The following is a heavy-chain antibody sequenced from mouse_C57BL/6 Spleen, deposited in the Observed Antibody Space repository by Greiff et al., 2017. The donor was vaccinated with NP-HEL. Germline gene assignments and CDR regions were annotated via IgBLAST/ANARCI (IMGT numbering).Heavy chain of an antibody. V-gene: IGHV7-3*01. D-gene: IGHD1-1*01. CDR2: IRNKANGYTT. CDR1: GFTFTDYY. J-gene: IGHJ1*03. CDR3: ARWGTTVVARYFDV. Sequence: EVQGVESGGGLVQPGGSLSLSCAASGFTFTDYYMSWVRQPPGKALEWLGFIRNKANGYTTEYSASVKGRFTISRDNSQSILYLQMNALRAEDSATYYCARWGTTVVARYFDVWGTGTTVTVSS.